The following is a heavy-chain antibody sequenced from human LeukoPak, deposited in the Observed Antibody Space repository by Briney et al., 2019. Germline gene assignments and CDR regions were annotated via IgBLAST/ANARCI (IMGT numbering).Heavy chain of an antibody. J-gene: IGHJ4*02. D-gene: IGHD6-13*01. CDR2: INHSGST. Sequence: PSQTLSLTCAVYGASFSGYYWSWIRQPPGNGLEWIGEINHSGSTNYNPSLKSRVTITRDTSKNQFSLKLSSVSAADTAVYYCASSPSSWYVLDWFDYWGQGTLVTVSS. CDR1: GASFSGYY. V-gene: IGHV4-34*01. CDR3: ASSPSSWYVLDWFDY.